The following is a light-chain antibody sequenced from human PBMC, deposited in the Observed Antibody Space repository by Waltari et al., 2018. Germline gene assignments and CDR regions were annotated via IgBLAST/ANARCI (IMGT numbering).Light chain of an antibody. CDR2: EGG. Sequence: QSALTQPAPVSGPPGQPITIPSTGTNSNFGAYQYFSWYQQNPGKAPKLFIFEGGRRPSGVSYRFSGSKSGSTASLTISGLQAGDEADYYCSSYTTSATWVFGGGTRVAVL. V-gene: IGLV2-14*01. CDR1: NSNFGAYQY. J-gene: IGLJ3*02. CDR3: SSYTTSATWV.